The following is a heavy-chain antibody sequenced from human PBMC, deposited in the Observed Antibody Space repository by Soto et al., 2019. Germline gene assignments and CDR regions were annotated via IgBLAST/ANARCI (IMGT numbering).Heavy chain of an antibody. CDR3: ARARYPPAMGNNWFDP. Sequence: SETLSLTCAVSGGSIISASYSWNWIRQSPGRGLEWIGHIYSSGSTNYNPSLKSRVTISVDTSKNQFSLKLSSVTAADTAVYYCARARYPPAMGNNWFDPWGQGTLVTVSS. J-gene: IGHJ5*02. CDR1: GGSIISASYS. CDR2: IYSSGST. D-gene: IGHD5-18*01. V-gene: IGHV4-61*01.